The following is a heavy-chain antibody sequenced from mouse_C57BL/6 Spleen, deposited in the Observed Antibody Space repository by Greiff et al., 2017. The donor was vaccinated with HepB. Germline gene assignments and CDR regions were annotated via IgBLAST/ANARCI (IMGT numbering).Heavy chain of an antibody. V-gene: IGHV1-15*01. Sequence: VKLMESGAELVRPGASVTLSCKASGYTFTDYEMHWVKQTPVHGLEWIGAIDPETGGTAYNQKFKGKAILTADKSSSTAYMELRSLTSEDSAVYYCTRDGGYYGSSYRDYWGQGTSVTVSS. J-gene: IGHJ4*01. CDR3: TRDGGYYGSSYRDY. CDR2: IDPETGGT. D-gene: IGHD1-1*01. CDR1: GYTFTDYE.